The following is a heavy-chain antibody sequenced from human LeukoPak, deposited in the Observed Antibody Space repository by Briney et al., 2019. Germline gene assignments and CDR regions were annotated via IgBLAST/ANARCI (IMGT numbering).Heavy chain of an antibody. D-gene: IGHD6-19*01. CDR3: ASLPYSSGWYNVY. CDR1: GGSFSGYY. CDR2: INHSGST. J-gene: IGHJ4*02. V-gene: IGHV4-34*01. Sequence: SETLSLTCAVYGGSFSGYYWSWIRQPPGKGLEWIGEINHSGSTNYNPSLKSRVTISVDTSKNQFSLKLSSVTAADTAVYYCASLPYSSGWYNVYWGQGTLVTVSS.